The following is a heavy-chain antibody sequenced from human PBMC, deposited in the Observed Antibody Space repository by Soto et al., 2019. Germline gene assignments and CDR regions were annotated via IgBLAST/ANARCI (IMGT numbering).Heavy chain of an antibody. Sequence: EVQLVESGGGLGQPGTSLRLSCAASGFTFDDFAMHWVRQAPGKGLEWVAGINWNSRSIDYADSVKGRFIISRDNAQKSIYLQLNNLRTEDTAFYYCAKDRRAMNWYFDLWGRGTLVVVSS. CDR1: GFTFDDFA. CDR2: INWNSRSI. J-gene: IGHJ2*01. V-gene: IGHV3-9*01. CDR3: AKDRRAMNWYFDL.